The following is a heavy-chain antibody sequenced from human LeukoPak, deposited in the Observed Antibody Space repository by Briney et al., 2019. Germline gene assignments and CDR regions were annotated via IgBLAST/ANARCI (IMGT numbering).Heavy chain of an antibody. D-gene: IGHD3-22*01. CDR3: AKPLGYYYDSSGYPY. CDR1: GFTFSTQG. CDR2: IQNHGNDK. J-gene: IGHJ4*02. Sequence: GGSLRLSCAASGFTFSTQGMHWVRQAPGKGLEWVTFIQNHGNDKRYADSVKGRFTISRDNSKNTLYLQMNSLRAEDTAVYYCAKPLGYYYDSSGYPYWGQGTLVTVSS. V-gene: IGHV3-30*02.